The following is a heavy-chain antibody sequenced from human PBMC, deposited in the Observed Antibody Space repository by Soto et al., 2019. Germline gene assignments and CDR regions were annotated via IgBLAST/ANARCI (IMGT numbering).Heavy chain of an antibody. CDR3: TREGFEWLFPPTLFDY. V-gene: IGHV3-49*03. D-gene: IGHD3-3*01. CDR1: GFTFGDYA. J-gene: IGHJ4*02. CDR2: IRSKAYGGTT. Sequence: GGSLRLSCTASGFTFGDYAMSWFRQAPGKGLEWVGFIRSKAYGGTTEYAASVKGRFTISRDDSKSIAYLQMNSLKTEDTAVYYCTREGFEWLFPPTLFDYWGQGTLVTVSS.